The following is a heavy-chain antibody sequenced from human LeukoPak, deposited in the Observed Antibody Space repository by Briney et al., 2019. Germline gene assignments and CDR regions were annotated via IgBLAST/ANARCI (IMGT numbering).Heavy chain of an antibody. CDR3: VRGQRALTDFDY. CDR2: INHSGST. Sequence: KPSETLSLTCAVYGGSFSGYYWSWIRQPPGKGLEWIGEINHSGSTNYNPSLKSRVTISVDTSKNQFSLKLSSVTAADTAVYYCVRGQRALTDFDYWGQGTLVTVSS. V-gene: IGHV4-34*01. J-gene: IGHJ4*02. CDR1: GGSFSGYY.